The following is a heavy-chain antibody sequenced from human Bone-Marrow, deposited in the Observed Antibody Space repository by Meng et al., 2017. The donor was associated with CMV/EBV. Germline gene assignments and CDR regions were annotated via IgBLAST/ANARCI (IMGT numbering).Heavy chain of an antibody. Sequence: SETLSLTCTVSGYSISSGYYWGWIRQPPGKGLEWIGSIYHSGSTYYNPSLKSRVTISVDTSKNQFSLKLSSVTAADTAVYYCARELSIAAEKYYFDYWGQGTLVAASS. CDR2: IYHSGST. CDR1: GYSISSGYY. CDR3: ARELSIAAEKYYFDY. D-gene: IGHD6-6*01. J-gene: IGHJ4*02. V-gene: IGHV4-38-2*02.